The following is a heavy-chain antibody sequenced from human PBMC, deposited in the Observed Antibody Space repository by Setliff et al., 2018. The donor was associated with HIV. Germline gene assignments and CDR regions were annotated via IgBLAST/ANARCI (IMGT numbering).Heavy chain of an antibody. D-gene: IGHD3-22*01. V-gene: IGHV3-48*01. J-gene: IGHJ4*02. CDR1: GFSNSA. Sequence: PGGSLRLSCAASGFSNSALHWVRQAPGEGLEWVSYINVASDAIYYADSVKGRFTVSRDNARNSLYLQMNGLGAEDTAVYYGARVDNSGYSVYWGQGTLVTVSS. CDR2: INVASDAI. CDR3: ARVDNSGYSVY.